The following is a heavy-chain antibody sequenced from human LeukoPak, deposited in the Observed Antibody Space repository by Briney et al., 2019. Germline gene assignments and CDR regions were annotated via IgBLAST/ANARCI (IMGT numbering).Heavy chain of an antibody. D-gene: IGHD5-24*01. CDR3: AKGRARDGYSY. CDR2: LNNGGDDT. V-gene: IGHV3-23*01. J-gene: IGHJ4*01. Sequence: GGSLRLSCAASGITFSSSATTWVCQAPGKGLEWVSSLNNGGDDTYYADSVKGRFTISRDNSKNTLYLQMNSLRVEDTAVYYCAKGRARDGYSYWGHGILVTVSS. CDR1: GITFSSSA.